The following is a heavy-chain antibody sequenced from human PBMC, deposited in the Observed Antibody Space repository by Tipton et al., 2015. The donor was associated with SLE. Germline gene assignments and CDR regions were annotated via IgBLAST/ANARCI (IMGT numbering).Heavy chain of an antibody. Sequence: TLSLTCAVYGGSFSGYYWGWIRQPPGKGLEWIGSIYHSGSTYYNPSLKSRVTISVDTSKNQFSLKLSSVTAADTAVYYCAGAAPGVQGVNDAFDIWGQGTMVTVSS. J-gene: IGHJ3*02. CDR3: AGAAPGVQGVNDAFDI. CDR2: IYHSGST. D-gene: IGHD3-10*01. CDR1: GGSFSGYY. V-gene: IGHV4-34*01.